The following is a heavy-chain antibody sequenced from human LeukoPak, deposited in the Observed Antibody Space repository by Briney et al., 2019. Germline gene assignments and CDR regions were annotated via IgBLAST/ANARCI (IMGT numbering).Heavy chain of an antibody. CDR1: GFTFSSYA. V-gene: IGHV3-23*01. J-gene: IGHJ4*02. Sequence: GGSLRLSCAASGFTFSSYAMSWVRQAPGKGLEWVSAITGSGAYTNYADSVKGRFTISRDNSKNTIYLQMNSLRAEDTAIYYCAKRSSTSSGYFDFWGRGTLVTVSS. D-gene: IGHD3-22*01. CDR2: ITGSGAYT. CDR3: AKRSSTSSGYFDF.